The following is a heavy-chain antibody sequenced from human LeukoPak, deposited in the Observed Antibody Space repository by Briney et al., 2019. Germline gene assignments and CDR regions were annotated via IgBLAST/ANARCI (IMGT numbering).Heavy chain of an antibody. Sequence: PGASLRLSCAASRFTFSNYAMSWVRQAPGKGLEWVSAITGSGGNTYYADSVKGRFTISRDNSKNTVFLQMNSLRAEDTAVYYCAIWGDYDVLTGYYVSDYWGQGTLVTVSS. V-gene: IGHV3-23*01. D-gene: IGHD3-9*01. J-gene: IGHJ4*02. CDR1: RFTFSNYA. CDR2: ITGSGGNT. CDR3: AIWGDYDVLTGYYVSDY.